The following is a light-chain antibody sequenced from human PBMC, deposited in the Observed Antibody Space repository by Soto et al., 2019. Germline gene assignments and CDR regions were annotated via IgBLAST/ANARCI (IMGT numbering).Light chain of an antibody. J-gene: IGKJ5*01. CDR2: GAS. CDR3: QHYGSSSIT. Sequence: EIVLSQSPGTLSLSPGERATLSCRASQSVSSSYLAWYQQKPGQAPRLLIYGASSRATGIPDRFSGSGSGTDFTLTISRLEPEDFAVYYCQHYGSSSITFGQGTRPEIK. V-gene: IGKV3-20*01. CDR1: QSVSSSY.